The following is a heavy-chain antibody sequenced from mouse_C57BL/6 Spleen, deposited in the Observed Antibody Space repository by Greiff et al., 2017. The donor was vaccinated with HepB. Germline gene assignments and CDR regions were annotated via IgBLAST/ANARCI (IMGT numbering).Heavy chain of an antibody. Sequence: EVQLQESGGGLVQPGGSLKLSCAASGFTFSDYYMYWVRQTPEKRLEWVAYISNGGGSTYYPDTVKGRFTISRDNAKNTLYLQMSRLKSEDTAMYYWARPGDDYDGFDYWGQGTTLTVSS. CDR1: GFTFSDYY. J-gene: IGHJ2*01. CDR2: ISNGGGST. CDR3: ARPGDDYDGFDY. D-gene: IGHD2-4*01. V-gene: IGHV5-12*01.